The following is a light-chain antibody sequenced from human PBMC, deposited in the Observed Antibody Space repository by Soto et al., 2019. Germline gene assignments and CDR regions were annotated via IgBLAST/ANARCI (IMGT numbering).Light chain of an antibody. CDR1: QSVGNN. CDR2: ATS. V-gene: IGKV3-15*01. CDR3: QQYGEWPLT. Sequence: EIVVTQSPATQSVSPGERATLSCRASQSVGNNFAWYQQKPGQAPRHLIFATSTRATGVPARFSGSGSGTEFTLTISSLQSEHVTVYYCQQYGEWPLTFGGGAKVEIE. J-gene: IGKJ4*01.